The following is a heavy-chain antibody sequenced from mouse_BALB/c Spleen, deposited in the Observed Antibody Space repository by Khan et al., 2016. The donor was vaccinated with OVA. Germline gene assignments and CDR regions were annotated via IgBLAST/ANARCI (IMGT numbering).Heavy chain of an antibody. CDR3: AREEAFYFFDY. V-gene: IGHV1S132*01. Sequence: QVQLKQSGAELVRPGASVKLSCKTSGYIFTSYWIHWVKQRSGQGLEWIARIYPGTDTTYYSEKLKDKATLTADKSSSTAYMLLSSLTSEDSAVDFCAREEAFYFFDYWGQGTTLTVSS. CDR1: GYIFTSYW. D-gene: IGHD3-2*02. J-gene: IGHJ2*01. CDR2: IYPGTDTT.